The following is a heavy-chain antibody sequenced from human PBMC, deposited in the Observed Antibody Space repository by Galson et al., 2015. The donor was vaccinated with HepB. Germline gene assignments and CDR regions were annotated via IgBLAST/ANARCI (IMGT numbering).Heavy chain of an antibody. D-gene: IGHD3-22*01. CDR3: AKGLGYYDSSGYYYFDP. CDR1: GFTFSSYA. V-gene: IGHV3-23*01. Sequence: SLRLSCAASGFTFSSYAMSWVRQAPGKGLGWVSAISGSGGSTYYADSVKGRFTISRDNSKNTLYPQMNSLRAEDTAVYYCAKGLGYYDSSGYYYFDPWGQGTLVTVSS. J-gene: IGHJ5*02. CDR2: ISGSGGST.